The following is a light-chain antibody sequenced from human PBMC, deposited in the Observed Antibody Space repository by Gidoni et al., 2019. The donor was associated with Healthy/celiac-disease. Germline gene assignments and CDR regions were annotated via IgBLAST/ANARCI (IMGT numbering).Light chain of an antibody. V-gene: IGLV1-44*01. CDR3: AAWDDSLNGLYV. CDR2: SNN. J-gene: IGLJ1*01. Sequence: QSVLTQPPSASGTPGQRVTISCSGLSSNTGSNNVNWYPQLPGTAPKLLIYSNNQRPSGVPDRFSGSKSGTSASLAISGLQSEDEADYYCAAWDDSLNGLYVFGTGTKVTVL. CDR1: SSNTGSNN.